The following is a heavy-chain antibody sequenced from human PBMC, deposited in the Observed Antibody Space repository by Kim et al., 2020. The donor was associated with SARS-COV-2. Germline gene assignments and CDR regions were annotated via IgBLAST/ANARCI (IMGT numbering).Heavy chain of an antibody. D-gene: IGHD6-6*01. Sequence: GGSLRLSCAASGFTFSSYSMTWVRQAPGKGLEWVSTFSVSGATYYVDSVKGRFTVSRDNSRNTLFLQMNSLRAEDTAIYYCAKAFKEYSSSSNWVHFDFWGQGTLVTVSS. CDR1: GFTFSSYS. V-gene: IGHV3-23*01. J-gene: IGHJ4*02. CDR3: AKAFKEYSSSSNWVHFDF. CDR2: FSVSGAT.